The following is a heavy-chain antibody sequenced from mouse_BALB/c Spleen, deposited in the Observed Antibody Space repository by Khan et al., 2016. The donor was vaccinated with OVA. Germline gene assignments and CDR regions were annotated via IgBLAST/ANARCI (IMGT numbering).Heavy chain of an antibody. V-gene: IGHV1S136*01. Sequence: EVQLQESGPELVKPGASVKMSCKASGYTFTHYVLHWVKQKPGQGLEWIGYINPYNGGTKYNEKFKGQATLASDKSSITAYIDLSSLTSEDSAVYYCERGAWRSYYFDDWGEGTTLTLSS. CDR1: GYTFTHYV. D-gene: IGHD6-1*01. CDR2: INPYNGGT. CDR3: ERGAWRSYYFDD. J-gene: IGHJ2*01.